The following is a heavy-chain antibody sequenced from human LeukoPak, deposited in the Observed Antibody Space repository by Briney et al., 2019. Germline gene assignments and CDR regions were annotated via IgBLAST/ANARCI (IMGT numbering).Heavy chain of an antibody. V-gene: IGHV3-33*01. CDR3: AREHYYGSGSYRYNDY. J-gene: IGHJ4*02. D-gene: IGHD3-10*01. CDR1: GFTFSSYG. Sequence: GGSLRLSCAASGFTFSSYGMHWVRQAPGKGLEWVAVIWYDGSNKYYADSVKGRFTISRDNSKNTLYQQMNSLRAEDTAVYYCAREHYYGSGSYRYNDYWGQGTLVTVSS. CDR2: IWYDGSNK.